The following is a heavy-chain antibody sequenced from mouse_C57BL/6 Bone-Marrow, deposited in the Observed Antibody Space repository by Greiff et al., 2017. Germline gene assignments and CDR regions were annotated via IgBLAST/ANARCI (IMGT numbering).Heavy chain of an antibody. CDR1: GYTFTDYY. D-gene: IGHD2-5*01. CDR2: INPNNGGT. V-gene: IGHV1-26*01. CDR3: ARLRAYYSNLYAMDY. J-gene: IGHJ4*01. Sequence: EVQLQQSGPELVKPGASVKISCKASGYTFTDYYMNWVKQSHGKSLEWIGDINPNNGGTSYNQKFKGKATLTVDKSSSTAYMELRSLTSEDSAVYYCARLRAYYSNLYAMDYWGQGTSVTVSS.